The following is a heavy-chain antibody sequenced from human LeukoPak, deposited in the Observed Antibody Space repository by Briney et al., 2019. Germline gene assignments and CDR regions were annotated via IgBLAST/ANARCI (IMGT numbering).Heavy chain of an antibody. Sequence: GGSLRLSCAASGFTLSSYSMNWVRQAPGKGLEWVSSISSSSSYIYYADSVKGRFTISRDNAKNSLYLQMNSLRAEDTAVYYCTRDPYDTSGEFDYWGQGTLVTVSS. CDR3: TRDPYDTSGEFDY. CDR2: ISSSSSYI. D-gene: IGHD3-22*01. J-gene: IGHJ4*02. V-gene: IGHV3-21*01. CDR1: GFTLSSYS.